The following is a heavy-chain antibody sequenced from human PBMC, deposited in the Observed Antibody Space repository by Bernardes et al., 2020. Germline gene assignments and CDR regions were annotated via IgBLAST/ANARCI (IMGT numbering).Heavy chain of an antibody. D-gene: IGHD6-19*01. J-gene: IGHJ4*02. CDR1: GYTFTSYG. V-gene: IGHV1-18*01. CDR2: ISAYNGNT. Sequence: ASMKVSCKASGYTFTSYGISWVRQAPGQGLEWMGWISAYNGNTNYAQKLQGRVTMTTDTSTSTAYMELRSLRSDDTAVYYCAKGLEYTSGWYFSDYWGQGTLVTVSS. CDR3: AKGLEYTSGWYFSDY.